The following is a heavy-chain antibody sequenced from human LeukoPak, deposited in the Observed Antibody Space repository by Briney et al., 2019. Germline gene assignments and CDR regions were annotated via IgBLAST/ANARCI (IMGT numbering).Heavy chain of an antibody. J-gene: IGHJ4*02. CDR2: IYYSGST. D-gene: IGHD6-13*01. Sequence: SETLSLTCTVSGGSISSSNYYWGWIRQPPGKGLEWIGSIYYSGSTYYNPSLKSRVIVSIDTSKNQFSLKLTSVTAADTAIYYCARDISAAGTGSFDYWGQGTLVTVSS. CDR1: GGSISSSNYY. V-gene: IGHV4-39*07. CDR3: ARDISAAGTGSFDY.